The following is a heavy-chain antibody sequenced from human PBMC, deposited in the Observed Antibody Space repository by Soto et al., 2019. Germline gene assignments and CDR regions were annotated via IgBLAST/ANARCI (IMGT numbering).Heavy chain of an antibody. CDR3: AGMPYTSGLRFDP. J-gene: IGHJ5*02. CDR2: IYQSGVT. D-gene: IGHD6-19*01. Sequence: PSETLSLTCNMSGDSYSISTYSWSWIRQPPGKALQWIGFIYQSGVTSYNPSLASRVSISLDRSNNQCSLKLKSVTAADTAVYFCAGMPYTSGLRFDPWGPGTLVKSPQ. CDR1: GDSYSISTYS. V-gene: IGHV4-30-2*01.